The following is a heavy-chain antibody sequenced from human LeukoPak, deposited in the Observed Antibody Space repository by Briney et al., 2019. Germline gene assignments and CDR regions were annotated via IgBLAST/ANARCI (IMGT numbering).Heavy chain of an antibody. CDR2: ISGSGGST. CDR1: GFTFSSYA. Sequence: GRSLRLSCAASGFTFSSYAMSWVRQAPGKGLEWVSAISGSGGSTYYADSVKGRLTISRDNSKNTLYLQMNSLRAEDTAVYYCAKVSRTVVTIDAFDIWGQGTMVTVSS. V-gene: IGHV3-23*01. D-gene: IGHD2-21*02. J-gene: IGHJ3*02. CDR3: AKVSRTVVTIDAFDI.